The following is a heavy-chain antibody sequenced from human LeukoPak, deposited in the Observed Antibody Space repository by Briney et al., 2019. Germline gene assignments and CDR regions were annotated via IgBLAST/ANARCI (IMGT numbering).Heavy chain of an antibody. CDR2: IGTAGDT. V-gene: IGHV3-13*01. J-gene: IGHJ6*02. D-gene: IGHD4-23*01. Sequence: PGGSLRLSCAASGFTFSSYDMHWVRQATGKGLEWVSAIGTAGDTYYPGSVKGRFTISRENAKNSLYLQMNSLRAGDTAVYYCARDDGGLYGMDVWGQGTTVTVSS. CDR3: ARDDGGLYGMDV. CDR1: GFTFSSYD.